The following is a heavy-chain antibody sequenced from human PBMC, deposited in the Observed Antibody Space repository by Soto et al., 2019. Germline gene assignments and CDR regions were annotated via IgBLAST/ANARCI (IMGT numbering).Heavy chain of an antibody. Sequence: GGSLRLSCAASGFTFSSYAMSWVRQAPGKGLEWVSAISGSGGSTYYADSVKGRFTISRDNSKNSLYLQMNSLRDEDTAVYYCARDGGYSYGYAFDIWGQGTMVTVSS. D-gene: IGHD5-18*01. CDR1: GFTFSSYA. CDR2: ISGSGGST. J-gene: IGHJ3*02. V-gene: IGHV3-23*01. CDR3: ARDGGYSYGYAFDI.